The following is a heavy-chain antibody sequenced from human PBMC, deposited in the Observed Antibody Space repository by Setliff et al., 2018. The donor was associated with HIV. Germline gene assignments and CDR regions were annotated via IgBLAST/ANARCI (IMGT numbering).Heavy chain of an antibody. CDR3: AKEHWGSNWSGLGV. J-gene: IGHJ6*02. CDR1: GVTSSSYW. D-gene: IGHD6-13*01. Sequence: LRLSCAVSGVTSSSYWVDWVRQAPGKGLVWVSRIHSDGSLTNYADSVRGRFTISRDNTKNMVYLQMTGLSTEDTALYYCAKEHWGSNWSGLGVWGQGTTVTVSS. V-gene: IGHV3-74*01. CDR2: IHSDGSLT.